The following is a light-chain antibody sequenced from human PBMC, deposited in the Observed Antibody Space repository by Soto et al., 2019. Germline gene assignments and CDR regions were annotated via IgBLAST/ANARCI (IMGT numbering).Light chain of an antibody. J-gene: IGLJ2*01. CDR3: QSYDSSLSGSVV. CDR2: GNS. Sequence: QSVLTQPPSVSGAPGQRVTISCTGSSSNIGAGYDVHWYQHLPGTAPKLLIYGNSNRPSGVPDRVSGSKSDTSASLAITGLQAEDEADYYCQSYDSSLSGSVVFGGGTKLTVL. CDR1: SSNIGAGYD. V-gene: IGLV1-40*01.